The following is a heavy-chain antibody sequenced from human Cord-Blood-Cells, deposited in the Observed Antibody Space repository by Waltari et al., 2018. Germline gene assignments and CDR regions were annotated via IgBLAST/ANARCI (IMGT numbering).Heavy chain of an antibody. CDR3: ARHDFWSGYSYYFDY. CDR2: IYSGGST. D-gene: IGHD3-3*01. CDR1: GFTVSSNY. J-gene: IGHJ4*02. Sequence: EVQLVESGGGLIQPGGSLRLSCAASGFTVSSNYMSWVRQAPGKGLEWVSVIYSGGSTYYADSVKGRFTISRDNSKNTLYLQMNSLRAEDTAVYYCARHDFWSGYSYYFDYWGQGTLVTVSS. V-gene: IGHV3-53*01.